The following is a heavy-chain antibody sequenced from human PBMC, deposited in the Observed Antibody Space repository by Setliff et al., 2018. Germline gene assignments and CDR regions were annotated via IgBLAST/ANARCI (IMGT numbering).Heavy chain of an antibody. CDR2: INTNTGNP. D-gene: IGHD2-15*01. J-gene: IGHJ6*03. V-gene: IGHV7-4-1*02. Sequence: ASVKVSCKASGYTFTTYTMNWVRRAPGQGLEWMGWINTNTGNPTYAQGFTGRLVFSLDTSVSTAYLQISSLKAEDTAVYYCARDNRGYAWDYYYYMDVWGKGTTVTVSS. CDR1: GYTFTTYT. CDR3: ARDNRGYAWDYYYYMDV.